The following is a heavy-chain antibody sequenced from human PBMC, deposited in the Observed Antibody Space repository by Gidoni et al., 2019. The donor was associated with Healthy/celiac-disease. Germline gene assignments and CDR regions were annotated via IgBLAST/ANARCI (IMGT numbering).Heavy chain of an antibody. J-gene: IGHJ6*02. V-gene: IGHV4-34*01. CDR1: VGPFSGSY. CDR2: INHSGST. D-gene: IGHD4-17*01. CDR3: ARAVTTPYYYYGMDV. Sequence: QVQLQQWGAGRLKPSETLSLTCAVYVGPFSGSYWSWIRQPPGKGREWIGEINHSGSTNYNPSLKSRVTIAVDTSKDQFSLKMSSVTAADAAVYYCARAVTTPYYYYGMDVWGQGTTVTVSS.